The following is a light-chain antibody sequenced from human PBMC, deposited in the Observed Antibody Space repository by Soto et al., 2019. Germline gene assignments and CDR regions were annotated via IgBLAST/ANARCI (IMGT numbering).Light chain of an antibody. Sequence: DIQMTHSPSSLSASVGDIVTITCRASLSSCSYLNWYQQKTGKVPNLLSYTASILESGVPSRFSGSGSGTDFTLTIASLQPEDFATYFCQQGYSRPRTFGQGTKV. CDR2: TAS. CDR3: QQGYSRPRT. CDR1: LSSCSY. V-gene: IGKV1-39*01. J-gene: IGKJ1*01.